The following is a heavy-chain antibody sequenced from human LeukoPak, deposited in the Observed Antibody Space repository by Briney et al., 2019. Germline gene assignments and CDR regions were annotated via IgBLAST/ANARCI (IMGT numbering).Heavy chain of an antibody. Sequence: GGSLRLSCAASGFSFGSYSMNWVRLAPGKGLEWVSYISGSGTTIYYADSVRGRFTISRDNAKNSLSLQMNSLRDEDTAVYYCAREPTTNCFDSWGQGTLVTVSS. CDR3: AREPTTNCFDS. CDR1: GFSFGSYS. D-gene: IGHD1-1*01. CDR2: ISGSGTTI. V-gene: IGHV3-48*02. J-gene: IGHJ5*01.